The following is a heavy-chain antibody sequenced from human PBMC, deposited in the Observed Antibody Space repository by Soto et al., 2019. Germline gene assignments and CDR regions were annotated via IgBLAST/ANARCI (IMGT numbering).Heavy chain of an antibody. V-gene: IGHV4-59*08. CDR2: IYYSGST. CDR3: ARLENSSGSAALQH. Sequence: QVQLQESGPGLVKPSETLSLTCTVSGGSNSSYYWSWIRQPPGKGLEWIGYIYYSGSTNYNPSLKSRVTISVDTSKNQFSLKLSSVTAADTAVYYCARLENSSGSAALQHWGQGTLVTVSS. CDR1: GGSNSSYY. J-gene: IGHJ1*01. D-gene: IGHD6-19*01.